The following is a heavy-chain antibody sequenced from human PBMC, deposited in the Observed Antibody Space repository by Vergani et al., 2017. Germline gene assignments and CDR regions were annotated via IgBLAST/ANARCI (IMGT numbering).Heavy chain of an antibody. CDR2: INPNSGGT. Sequence: QVQLVQSGAEVKKPGASVKVSCKASKYTFTGYYFHWVRQAPGQGLEWMGCINPNSGGTNYIQKFQGRVTMTRDTSMNTAYMELRRLRSDDTAVYYCARGQWLPTLSFDYWGQGTLVTVSS. V-gene: IGHV1-2*02. CDR1: KYTFTGYY. CDR3: ARGQWLPTLSFDY. D-gene: IGHD6-19*01. J-gene: IGHJ4*02.